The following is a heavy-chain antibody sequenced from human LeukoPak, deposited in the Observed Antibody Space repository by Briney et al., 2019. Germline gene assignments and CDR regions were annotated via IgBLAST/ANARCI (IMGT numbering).Heavy chain of an antibody. CDR1: GGTFSSYA. CDR2: IIPIFGAA. CDR3: ARDNYAGANWFDP. J-gene: IGHJ5*02. Sequence: ASVKVSCKASGGTFSSYAISWVRQAPGQGLEWMGGIIPIFGAANYAQKFQGRVTITTDESTSTAYMELSSLRSEDTAVYYCARDNYAGANWFDPWGQGTLVTVSS. V-gene: IGHV1-69*05. D-gene: IGHD1-7*01.